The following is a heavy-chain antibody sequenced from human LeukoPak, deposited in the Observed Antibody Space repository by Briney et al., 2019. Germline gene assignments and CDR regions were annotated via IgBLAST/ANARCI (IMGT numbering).Heavy chain of an antibody. CDR2: INWNGGST. V-gene: IGHV3-20*04. D-gene: IGHD1-26*01. J-gene: IGHJ6*03. CDR3: ARDSWAGRNYYYYYMDV. CDR1: GFTFDDYG. Sequence: GGSLRLSCAASGFTFDDYGMSWVRQAPGKGLEWVSGINWNGGSTGYADSVKGRFTISRDNAKNSLYLQMNSLRAEDTALCYCARDSWAGRNYYYYYMDVWGKGTTVTVSS.